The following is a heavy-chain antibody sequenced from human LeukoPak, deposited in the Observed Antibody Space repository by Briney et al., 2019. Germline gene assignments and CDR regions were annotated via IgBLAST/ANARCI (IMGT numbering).Heavy chain of an antibody. CDR1: GYTFTGYY. CDR3: ARDRVRYSSSTVAGY. D-gene: IGHD6-6*01. J-gene: IGHJ4*02. V-gene: IGHV1-18*04. CDR2: ISAYNGNT. Sequence: GASVKVSCKASGYTFTGYYMHWVRQAPGQGLEWMGWISAYNGNTNYAQKLQGRVTMTTDTSTSTAYMELRSLRSDDTAVYYCARDRVRYSSSTVAGYWGQGTLVTVSS.